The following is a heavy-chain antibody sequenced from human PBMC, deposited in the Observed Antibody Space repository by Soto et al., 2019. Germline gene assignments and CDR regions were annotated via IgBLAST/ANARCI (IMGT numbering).Heavy chain of an antibody. CDR1: GGSISSYF. J-gene: IGHJ6*02. CDR2: VDTSGST. D-gene: IGHD6-13*01. Sequence: QVQLQESGPGLVKPSETLSLTCAVSGGSISSYFWTWVRQPAGKGLEWIGRVDTSGSTNYNPSLKSRVTMSVDTSKKHFSLRPTSVTAADTAVYYCATTSLSSSGYHYYYYTMDVWGQGTTVTVSS. CDR3: ATTSLSSSGYHYYYYTMDV. V-gene: IGHV4-4*07.